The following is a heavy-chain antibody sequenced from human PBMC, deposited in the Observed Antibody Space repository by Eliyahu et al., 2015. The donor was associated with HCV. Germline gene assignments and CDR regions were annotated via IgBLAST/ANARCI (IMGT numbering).Heavy chain of an antibody. J-gene: IGHJ5*01. D-gene: IGHD3-16*01. CDR3: ARSWGGWFDS. CDR1: GFTISSFW. V-gene: IGHV3-7*03. Sequence: ESGGGLVQPGGSLRLSCGVXGFTISSFWMSWVRQAPGKGLQWVANIKQDGSERYYVDSVRGRFTISRDNANNSLYLEMNNLRDDDTATYYCARSWGGWFDSWGQGARVTVSS. CDR2: IKQDGSER.